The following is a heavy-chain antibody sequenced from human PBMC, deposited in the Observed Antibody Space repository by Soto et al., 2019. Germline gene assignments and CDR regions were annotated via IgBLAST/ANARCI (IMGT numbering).Heavy chain of an antibody. Sequence: EVQLLESGGGLVQPGGSLRLSCAASGFTFNTYAMPWVPQAPGKGLDWVSAISGGGDTTSYADSVKGRFTVSRDGSKNTLYLQMSSLRAEDTALYYCAKGRGGSGSLTPRVDFWGQGTLVTVSS. CDR3: AKGRGGSGSLTPRVDF. D-gene: IGHD3-10*01. CDR1: GFTFNTYA. CDR2: ISGGGDTT. J-gene: IGHJ4*02. V-gene: IGHV3-23*01.